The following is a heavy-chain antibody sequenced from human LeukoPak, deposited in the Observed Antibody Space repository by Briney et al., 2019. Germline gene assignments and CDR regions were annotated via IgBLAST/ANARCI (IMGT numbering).Heavy chain of an antibody. J-gene: IGHJ3*02. V-gene: IGHV4-31*03. CDR2: IYYSGST. Sequence: SQTLSLTCTVSGGSISSGGYYWSWIRQHPGKGLEWIGYIYYSGSTYYNPSLKSRVTISVDTSKNQLSLKLSSVTAADTAVYYCARDRGPATANAFDIWGQGTMVTVSS. D-gene: IGHD1-26*01. CDR1: GGSISSGGYY. CDR3: ARDRGPATANAFDI.